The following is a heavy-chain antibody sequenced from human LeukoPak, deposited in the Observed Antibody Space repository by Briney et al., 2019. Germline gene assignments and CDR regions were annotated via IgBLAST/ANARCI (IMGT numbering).Heavy chain of an antibody. D-gene: IGHD6-19*01. V-gene: IGHV4-61*02. Sequence: PSQTLSLTCTVSGGSISSGSYYWSWIRQPAGKGLEWIGRIYTSGSTNYNPSLKSRVTISVDTSKNQFSLKLSSVTAADTAVHYCARAASGRSSGANGRYYYYYYYMDVWGKGTTVTVSS. CDR2: IYTSGST. J-gene: IGHJ6*03. CDR3: ARAASGRSSGANGRYYYYYYYMDV. CDR1: GGSISSGSYY.